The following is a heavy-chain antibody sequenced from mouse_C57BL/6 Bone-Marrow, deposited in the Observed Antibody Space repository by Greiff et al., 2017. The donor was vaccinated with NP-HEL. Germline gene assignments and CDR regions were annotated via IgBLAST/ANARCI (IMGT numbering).Heavy chain of an antibody. Sequence: VQLQQSGAELVRPGASVKLSCTASGFNIKDDYMHWVKQRPEQGLEWIGWIDPENGDTEYASKFQGKAPITADTSSNTAYLQLSSLTSEDTAVYYCTTLYYGNPNYFDYWGQGTTLTVSS. J-gene: IGHJ2*01. D-gene: IGHD2-1*01. CDR1: GFNIKDDY. CDR2: IDPENGDT. V-gene: IGHV14-4*01. CDR3: TTLYYGNPNYFDY.